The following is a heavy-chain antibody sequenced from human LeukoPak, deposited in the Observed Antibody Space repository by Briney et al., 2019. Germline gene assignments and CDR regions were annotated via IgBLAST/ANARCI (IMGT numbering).Heavy chain of an antibody. CDR2: ISAYNGNT. Sequence: ASVKVSCKASGYTFTSYGISWVRQAPGQGLEWMGWISAYNGNTNYAQKFQGRVTMTRDTSISTAYMELSRLRSDDTAVYYCARGRIMYAVAGTYYMDVWGKGTTVTVSS. CDR3: ARGRIMYAVAGTYYMDV. V-gene: IGHV1-18*01. J-gene: IGHJ6*03. D-gene: IGHD6-19*01. CDR1: GYTFTSYG.